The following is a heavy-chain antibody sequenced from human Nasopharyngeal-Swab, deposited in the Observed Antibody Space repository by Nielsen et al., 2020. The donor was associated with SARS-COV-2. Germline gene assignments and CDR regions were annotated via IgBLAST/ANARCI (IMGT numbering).Heavy chain of an antibody. Sequence: GGSLRLSCAASGFIFSGYGMHWVRQAPGKGLEWVALISYDGSNKFYADSVKGRLTISRDNSKNTLYLQMNSLRAEDTAVYYCARALWGSYYYGMDVWGQGTTVTVSS. D-gene: IGHD7-27*01. V-gene: IGHV3-30*03. CDR2: ISYDGSNK. CDR3: ARALWGSYYYGMDV. J-gene: IGHJ6*02. CDR1: GFIFSGYG.